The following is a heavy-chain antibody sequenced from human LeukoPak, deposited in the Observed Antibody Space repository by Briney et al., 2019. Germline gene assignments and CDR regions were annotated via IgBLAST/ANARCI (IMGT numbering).Heavy chain of an antibody. CDR1: GFTASTNY. J-gene: IGHJ4*02. V-gene: IGHV3-53*01. Sequence: GGSLRLSCAASGFTASTNYMSWVRQAPGKGLEWVSIIYSGGSTNYADSVKGRFTISRDNSKNTLYLQMNSLRAEDTAVYYCARGLRLGEFRSTYYFDYWGQGTLVTVSS. D-gene: IGHD3-16*01. CDR2: IYSGGST. CDR3: ARGLRLGEFRSTYYFDY.